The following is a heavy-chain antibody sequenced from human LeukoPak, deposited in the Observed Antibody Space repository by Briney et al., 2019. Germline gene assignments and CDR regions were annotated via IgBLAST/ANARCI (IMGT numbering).Heavy chain of an antibody. V-gene: IGHV3-21*01. CDR2: ISSCSTYL. J-gene: IGHJ4*02. D-gene: IGHD3-16*01. CDR1: GFSFSTYY. Sequence: GGSLRLSCAASGFSFSTYYVNWVRQAPGKRLEWVSYISSCSTYLYLSDSVRGRFAISRENAKNSLYLQMNSLRAKDTDVYYCVREPHGAFDYWGQGSLVTVSS. CDR3: VREPHGAFDY.